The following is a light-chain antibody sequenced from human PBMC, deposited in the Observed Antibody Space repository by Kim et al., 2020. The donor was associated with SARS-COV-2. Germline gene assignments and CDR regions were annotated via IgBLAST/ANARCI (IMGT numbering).Light chain of an antibody. V-gene: IGLV3-21*01. Sequence: APGKTARSTCGGNNIGSNSVHWYQQKPGQAPLLIMYYDSDRPSGIPERFSGSNSGDTATLTISRVEAGDEADYYCQVWDSSSDHRVFGGGTQLTVL. J-gene: IGLJ3*02. CDR3: QVWDSSSDHRV. CDR1: NIGSNS. CDR2: YDS.